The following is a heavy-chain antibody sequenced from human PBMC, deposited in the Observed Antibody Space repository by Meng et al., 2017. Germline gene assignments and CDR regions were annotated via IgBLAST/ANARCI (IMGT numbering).Heavy chain of an antibody. CDR1: GFTYTTYW. CDR2: IAGDGSET. D-gene: IGHD4-17*01. J-gene: IGHJ4*02. CDR3: APTVTTPGPFDF. V-gene: IGHV3-74*01. Sequence: EVQLVESGGGLVQPGGSLRFSCAASGFTYTTYWMHWVRQAPGKGLVWVSRIAGDGSETTYADSVKGQFTISRDNAKNTVYLQMKSLRAEDTAVYYCAPTVTTPGPFDFWGQGSLVTVSS.